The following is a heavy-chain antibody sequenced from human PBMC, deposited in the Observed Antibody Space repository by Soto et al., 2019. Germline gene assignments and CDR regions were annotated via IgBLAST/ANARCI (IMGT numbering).Heavy chain of an antibody. Sequence: QVQLVESGGGVVQPGRSLRLSCAASGFIFNRYGMHWVRQVPGKGLEWVADIWYDGSNKNYADSVKGRFTISRDNSKNTLSPQMSSLRAEDTAVYYCARGPGRPPLRNYGMDVWGQGTTVTVSS. V-gene: IGHV3-33*01. CDR3: ARGPGRPPLRNYGMDV. J-gene: IGHJ6*02. CDR2: IWYDGSNK. CDR1: GFIFNRYG.